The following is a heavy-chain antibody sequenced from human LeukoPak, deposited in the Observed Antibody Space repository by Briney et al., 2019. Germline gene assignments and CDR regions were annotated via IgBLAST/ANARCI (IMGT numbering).Heavy chain of an antibody. CDR2: IYYSGST. D-gene: IGHD2-15*01. CDR1: GASISSSSHY. J-gene: IGHJ4*02. CDR3: ARRYCSGGHCYYFDS. V-gene: IGHV4-39*01. Sequence: PSETLSLTCTASGASISSSSHYWGWIRQPPGMGLEWIGIIYYSGSTYYNPSLNSRVTVSLDTSKNQFSLTVTSVTAADTAVYYCARRYCSGGHCYYFDSWGQGTLVTVSS.